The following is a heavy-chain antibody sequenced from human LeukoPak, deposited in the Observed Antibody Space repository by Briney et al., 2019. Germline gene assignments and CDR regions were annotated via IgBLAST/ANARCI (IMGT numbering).Heavy chain of an antibody. J-gene: IGHJ5*02. CDR3: GKEHPYNDILTGHPRYNWFDP. CDR1: GFTFSSFG. D-gene: IGHD3-9*01. CDR2: ISGSGIST. V-gene: IGHV3-23*01. Sequence: QTGGSLRLSCAASGFTFSSFGMSWARQAPGKGLEWVSAISGSGISTYYADSVKGRFTISRDNPKNTLYLQMNSLRAEDTAVYFCGKEHPYNDILTGHPRYNWFDPWGQGTLVSVSS.